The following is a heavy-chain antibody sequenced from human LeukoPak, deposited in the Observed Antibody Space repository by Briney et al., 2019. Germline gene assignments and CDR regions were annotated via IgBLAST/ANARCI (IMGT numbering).Heavy chain of an antibody. Sequence: PGGSLRLSCAASGFTFSSYWMSWVRQAPGKGLEWVANIKQDGSEKYYVDSVKGRFTISRDNAKNSLYLQMNSLRAEDTAVYYCAGYGGSYPYYMDVWGKGTTVTISS. D-gene: IGHD1-26*01. CDR1: GFTFSSYW. CDR3: AGYGGSYPYYMDV. J-gene: IGHJ6*03. CDR2: IKQDGSEK. V-gene: IGHV3-7*01.